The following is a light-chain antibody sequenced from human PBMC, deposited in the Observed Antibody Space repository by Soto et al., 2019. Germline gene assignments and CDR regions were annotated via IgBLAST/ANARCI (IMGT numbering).Light chain of an antibody. V-gene: IGLV2-14*01. CDR3: TTFAPGRIYV. CDR2: EVS. CDR1: SSDIGPYDY. Sequence: QSALTQPASVSGSPGQSITISCSGASSDIGPYDYVSWYQHHPGRAPNLLIYEVSNRPSGVSYRFSGSKSGNTASLTISGLQAEDEGDYYCTTFAPGRIYVFGSGTKLTVL. J-gene: IGLJ1*01.